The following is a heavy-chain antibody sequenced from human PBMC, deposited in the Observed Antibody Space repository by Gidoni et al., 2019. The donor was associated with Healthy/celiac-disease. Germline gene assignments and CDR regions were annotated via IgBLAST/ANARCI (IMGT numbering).Heavy chain of an antibody. V-gene: IGHV3-20*04. Sequence: EVQLVESGGGVVRPGGSLRLSCAASRFPFDDYGMSWFCHAPGWGLEWGSGINRNGGSTGYADSVKGRFTISRDNAKNSLYLQMNSLRAEDTALYYCARPGGDNGGFDLWGRGTLVTVSS. CDR1: RFPFDDYG. CDR3: ARPGGDNGGFDL. J-gene: IGHJ2*01. CDR2: INRNGGST. D-gene: IGHD2-21*01.